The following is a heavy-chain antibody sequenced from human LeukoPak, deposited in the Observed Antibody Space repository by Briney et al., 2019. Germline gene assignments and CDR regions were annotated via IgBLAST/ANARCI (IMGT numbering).Heavy chain of an antibody. V-gene: IGHV5-51*01. CDR1: GYSFTSYW. CDR3: ARQRGYSYGDDAFDI. J-gene: IGHJ3*02. CDR2: IYPGDSDT. D-gene: IGHD5-18*01. Sequence: PGESLKISCKGSGYSFTSYWIGWVRQMPGKGLEWMGIIYPGDSDTRYSPSFQGQVTISADKSISTAYLQWSSLKASDTAMYYCARQRGYSYGDDAFDIWGQGTVVTVSS.